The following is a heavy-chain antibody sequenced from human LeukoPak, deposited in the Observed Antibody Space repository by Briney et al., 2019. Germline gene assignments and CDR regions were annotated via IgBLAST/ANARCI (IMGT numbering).Heavy chain of an antibody. CDR1: GYTFTSYY. CDR3: ARAITMIVVVKDSWFDP. CDR2: INPSGGST. V-gene: IGHV1-46*01. Sequence: ASVKVSCKASGYTFTSYYMHWVRQAPGQGLEGMGIINPSGGSTSYAQKFHGRVTMTRDTSTSTVYMEMSSLRSEDTAVYYCARAITMIVVVKDSWFDPWGQGTLVTVSS. D-gene: IGHD3-22*01. J-gene: IGHJ5*02.